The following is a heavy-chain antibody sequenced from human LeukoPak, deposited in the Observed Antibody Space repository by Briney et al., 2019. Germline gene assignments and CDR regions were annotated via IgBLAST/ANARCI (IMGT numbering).Heavy chain of an antibody. V-gene: IGHV1-24*01. D-gene: IGHD3-3*01. CDR2: FDPEDGET. CDR1: GYTFTGYY. J-gene: IGHJ4*02. CDR3: ATDISGLRFLEWLPFY. Sequence: ASVKVSCKASGYTFTGYYMHWVRQAPGKGLEWMGGFDPEDGETIYAQKFQGRVTMTEDTSTDTAYMELSSLRSEDTAVYYCATDISGLRFLEWLPFYWGQGTLVTVSS.